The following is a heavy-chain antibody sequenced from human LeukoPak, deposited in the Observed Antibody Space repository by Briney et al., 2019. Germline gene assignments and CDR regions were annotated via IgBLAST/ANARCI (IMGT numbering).Heavy chain of an antibody. V-gene: IGHV3-23*01. J-gene: IGHJ4*02. Sequence: PGGSLRLSCAASGFMFSASAMTWVRQAPGKGLDWVSDISGSGGVTYYADSVKGRFTISRDNSKNTLYLQMNSLRAEDTAVYYCANDIVVVPAAKTFDYWGQGTLVTVSS. CDR1: GFMFSASA. CDR2: ISGSGGVT. D-gene: IGHD2-2*01. CDR3: ANDIVVVPAAKTFDY.